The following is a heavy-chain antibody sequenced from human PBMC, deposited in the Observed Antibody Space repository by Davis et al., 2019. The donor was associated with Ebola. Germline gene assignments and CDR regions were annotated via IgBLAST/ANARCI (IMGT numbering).Heavy chain of an antibody. D-gene: IGHD6-6*01. V-gene: IGHV4-34*01. CDR2: INHSGST. Sequence: ESLKISCAASGFTFSSYSMNWVRQPPGKGLEWIGEINHSGSTNYNPSLKSRVTISVDTSKNQFSLKLSSVTAADTAVYCCARAIGGSSSWFDPWGQGTLVTVSS. CDR1: GFTFSSYS. J-gene: IGHJ5*02. CDR3: ARAIGGSSSWFDP.